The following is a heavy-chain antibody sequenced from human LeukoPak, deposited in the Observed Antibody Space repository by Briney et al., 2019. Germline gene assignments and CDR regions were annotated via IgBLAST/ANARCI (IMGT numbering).Heavy chain of an antibody. J-gene: IGHJ4*02. CDR2: ITWHGRST. CDR3: TKATTRRVPAARIDS. V-gene: IGHV3-9*01. Sequence: GGSLRLSCAASGFTFSSYAMHWVRQAPGKGLEWVSSITWHGRSTAYADSVRGRFTISRDNAKNSLYLQMNSLRPEDTAFYYCTKATTRRVPAARIDSWGQGTLVTVSS. CDR1: GFTFSSYA. D-gene: IGHD6-13*01.